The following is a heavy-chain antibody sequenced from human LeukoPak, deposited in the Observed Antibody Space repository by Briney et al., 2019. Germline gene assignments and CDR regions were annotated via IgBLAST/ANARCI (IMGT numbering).Heavy chain of an antibody. CDR1: GGSISSYY. J-gene: IGHJ3*02. D-gene: IGHD3-9*01. Sequence: SETLSLTCTVSGGSISSYYWTWIRQPPGKGLEWIGYIYYSGSTNYNPSLKSRVTISVDTSKNQFSLKLNSVTAADTAVYYCARNLRYFDWLPLYAFDIWGPGTMVTVSS. V-gene: IGHV4-59*01. CDR2: IYYSGST. CDR3: ARNLRYFDWLPLYAFDI.